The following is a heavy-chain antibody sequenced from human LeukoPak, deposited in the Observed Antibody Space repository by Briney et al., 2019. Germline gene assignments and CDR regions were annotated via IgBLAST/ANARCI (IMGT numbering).Heavy chain of an antibody. CDR3: ARGPEDGGNYGV. Sequence: ASVKVSCKASGGTFSSYAISWVRQAPGQGLEWMGGIIPIFGTASYAQKFQGRVTITTDESTSTAYMELSSLRSEDTAVYYCARGPEDGGNYGVWGQGTLVTVSS. V-gene: IGHV1-69*05. D-gene: IGHD4/OR15-4a*01. CDR1: GGTFSSYA. CDR2: IIPIFGTA. J-gene: IGHJ4*02.